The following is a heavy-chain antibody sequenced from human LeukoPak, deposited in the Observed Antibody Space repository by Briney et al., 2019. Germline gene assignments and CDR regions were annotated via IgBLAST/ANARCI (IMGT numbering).Heavy chain of an antibody. Sequence: GGSLRLSCVIPAFTFGSNWMSWVRQAPGKGLEWVANINPDGSVKYYVDSVEGRFTISRDNAKNSLYLQMSSLRVEDTAVYFCARGDSGDWSFDPWDQGTLVTVSS. CDR2: INPDGSVK. V-gene: IGHV3-7*01. CDR3: ARGDSGDWSFDP. D-gene: IGHD6-19*01. J-gene: IGHJ5*02. CDR1: AFTFGSNW.